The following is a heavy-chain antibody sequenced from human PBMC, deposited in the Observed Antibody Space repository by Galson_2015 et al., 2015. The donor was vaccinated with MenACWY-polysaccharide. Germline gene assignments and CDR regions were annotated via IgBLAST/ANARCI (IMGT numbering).Heavy chain of an antibody. J-gene: IGHJ3*01. D-gene: IGHD2/OR15-2a*01. CDR1: GFTLSTYR. V-gene: IGHV3-21*01. Sequence: SLRPSCEASGFTLSTYRMNWGRQAPGEGLEWVSSIGNSPTYIYYADSVKGRFTISRDNAKDSLYLQMNSLRVDDTAIYYCAIHYFYEPSRTGEGAFDGWGQGTMVTVSS. CDR3: AIHYFYEPSRTGEGAFDG. CDR2: IGNSPTYI.